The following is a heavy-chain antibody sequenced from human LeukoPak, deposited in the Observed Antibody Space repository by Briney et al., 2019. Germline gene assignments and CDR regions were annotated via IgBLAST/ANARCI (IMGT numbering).Heavy chain of an antibody. CDR2: VKSKTDGGTT. D-gene: IGHD5-12*01. Sequence: GGSLRLSCAASGFTFRNAWMTWFRQAPGRGLEWVGRVKSKTDGGTTDYAAPVKGRFIISRDDARNTLYLQLNSLKTEDTAVYYCTSGRHSGRDRHFDSWGQGTLVSVSS. V-gene: IGHV3-15*01. CDR1: GFTFRNAW. J-gene: IGHJ4*02. CDR3: TSGRHSGRDRHFDS.